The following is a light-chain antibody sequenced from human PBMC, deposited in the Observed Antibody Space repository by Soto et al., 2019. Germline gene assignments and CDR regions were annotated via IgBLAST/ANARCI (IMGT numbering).Light chain of an antibody. V-gene: IGLV2-23*01. Sequence: QSALTQPASVSGSPGQSITISCTGSNSDIGSYNFVSWYQQYPGKAPKLIIYEGSKRPSGVSLRFSGSKADNTASLTISGLLAEDEADYYCCSYAGGTTYVFGSGTKLTVL. J-gene: IGLJ6*01. CDR1: NSDIGSYNF. CDR3: CSYAGGTTYV. CDR2: EGS.